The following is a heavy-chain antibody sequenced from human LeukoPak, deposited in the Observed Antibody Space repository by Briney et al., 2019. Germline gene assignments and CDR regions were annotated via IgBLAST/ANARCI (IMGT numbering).Heavy chain of an antibody. D-gene: IGHD6-13*01. CDR1: GFTFSSYW. CDR3: ARESSSWYYYYYMDV. V-gene: IGHV3-7*01. CDR2: IKQDGSEK. J-gene: IGHJ6*03. Sequence: GSLRLSCAASGFTFSSYWMSWVRQAPGKGLEWVANIKQDGSEKYYVDSVKGRFTISRDNAKNSLYLQMNSLRAEDTAVYYCARESSSWYYYYYMDVWGKGTTVTVSS.